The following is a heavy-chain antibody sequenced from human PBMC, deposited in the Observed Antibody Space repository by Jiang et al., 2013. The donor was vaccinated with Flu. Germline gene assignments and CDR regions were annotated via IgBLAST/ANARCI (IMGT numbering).Heavy chain of an antibody. CDR1: GFTFSSYG. CDR2: ISHSGDST. V-gene: IGHV3-23*01. J-gene: IGHJ6*02. CDR3: ALGGHYYYYGMDV. Sequence: VQLLESGGGLVQPGGSLRLSCAASGFTFSSYGMSWVRQAPGKGLEWVSIISHSGDSTYYADSVKGRFTISRDNSKNTLYLQLNSLRAEDTAVYYCALGGHYYYYGMDVWAKGPRSPSP. D-gene: IGHD3-16*01.